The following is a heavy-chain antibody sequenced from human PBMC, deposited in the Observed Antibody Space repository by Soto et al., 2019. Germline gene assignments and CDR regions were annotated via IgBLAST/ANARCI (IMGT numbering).Heavy chain of an antibody. J-gene: IGHJ4*02. D-gene: IGHD6-6*01. CDR1: GFTFSSYA. CDR2: ISGSGGST. V-gene: IGHV3-23*01. Sequence: HPGGSLRLSCAASGFTFSSYAMSWVRQAPGKGLEWVSAISGSGGSTYYADSVKGRFTISRDNSKNTLYLQMNSLRAEGTAVYYCAGSSSARDFDYWGQGTLVTVSS. CDR3: AGSSSARDFDY.